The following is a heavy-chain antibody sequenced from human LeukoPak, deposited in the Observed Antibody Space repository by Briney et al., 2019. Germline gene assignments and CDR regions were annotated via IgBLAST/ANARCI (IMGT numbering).Heavy chain of an antibody. CDR2: ISAYNGNT. CDR3: ARSLHSVSYPAGTYLDC. D-gene: IGHD1-26*01. J-gene: IGHJ4*02. CDR1: GYTFTSYG. Sequence: ASVKVSCKASGYTFTSYGISWVRQAPGQGLEWMGWISAYNGNTNYAQKLQGRVTITTDTSTSTAYMELRSLRSDDTAVYYCARSLHSVSYPAGTYLDCWGQGTLVTVSS. V-gene: IGHV1-18*01.